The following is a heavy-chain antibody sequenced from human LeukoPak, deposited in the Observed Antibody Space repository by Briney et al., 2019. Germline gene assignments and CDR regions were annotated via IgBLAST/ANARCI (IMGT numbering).Heavy chain of an antibody. V-gene: IGHV3-66*01. Sequence: PGGSLRLSCAASEFSVGSNYMTWVRQAPGKGLEWVSLIYSGGSTYYADSVKGRFTISRGNSKNTLYLQMNSLRAEDTAVYYCARDLGRADYGGNTGAFDIWGQGTMVTVSS. D-gene: IGHD4-23*01. CDR3: ARDLGRADYGGNTGAFDI. J-gene: IGHJ3*02. CDR1: EFSVGSNY. CDR2: IYSGGST.